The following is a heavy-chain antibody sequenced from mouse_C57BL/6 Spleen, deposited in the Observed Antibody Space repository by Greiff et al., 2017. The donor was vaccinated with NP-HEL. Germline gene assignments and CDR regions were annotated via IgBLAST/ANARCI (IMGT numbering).Heavy chain of an antibody. J-gene: IGHJ2*01. CDR3: SRQLRLPSFDC. D-gene: IGHD3-2*02. CDR1: GYSFSSSW. CDR2: IYPGDGDT. V-gene: IGHV1-82*01. Sequence: QVQLQQSGPELVKPGASVKISCKASGYSFSSSWMNWVKQRPGKGLEWIGRIYPGDGDTNYNGKFKGKATLTADKSSSTAYMQLSSLTSEDSAVYFCSRQLRLPSFDCWGQGTTLTVSS.